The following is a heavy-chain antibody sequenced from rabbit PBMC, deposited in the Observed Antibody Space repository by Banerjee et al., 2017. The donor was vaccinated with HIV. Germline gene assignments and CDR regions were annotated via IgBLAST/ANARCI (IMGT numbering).Heavy chain of an antibody. CDR3: ARDGYGGSYDFDL. D-gene: IGHD4-2*01. CDR2: IYPGDGRS. V-gene: IGHV1S40*01. J-gene: IGHJ4*01. Sequence: QSLEESGGDLVKPGASLTLTCKASGFSFSSGYGMCWVRQAPGKGLEWIACIYPGDGRSDYASWAKGRFTISKTSSTTVTLQMTSLTDADTATYFCARDGYGGSYDFDLWGPGTLVTVS. CDR1: GFSFSSGYG.